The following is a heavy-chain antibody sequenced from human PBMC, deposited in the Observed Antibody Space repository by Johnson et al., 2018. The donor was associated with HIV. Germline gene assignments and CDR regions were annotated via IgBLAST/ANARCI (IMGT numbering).Heavy chain of an antibody. CDR1: GFNFDDYA. CDR2: ISWNSGSL. V-gene: IGHV3-9*01. CDR3: ARLAFDI. Sequence: QLVESGGGLVQPGGSLRLSCAASGFNFDDYAMHWVRQAPGKGLEWVSGISWNSGSLGYADSVKGRFTISRDNSKNTLYLQMNSLRTEDTAVYYCARLAFDIWGQGTMVTVSS. J-gene: IGHJ3*02.